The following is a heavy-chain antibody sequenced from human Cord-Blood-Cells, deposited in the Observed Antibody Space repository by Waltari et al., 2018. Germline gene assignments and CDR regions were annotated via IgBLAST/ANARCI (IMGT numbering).Heavy chain of an antibody. Sequence: QVQLVQSGAEVKKPGASVKVSCKASGYTFTSYAMHWVRQAPGQRLEWMGWINAGNGNKKYSQKFQGRVTITRDTSASTAYMELSSLRSEDTAVYYCARDHYDYIWGSYRSAFDYWGQGTLVTVSS. D-gene: IGHD3-16*02. CDR3: ARDHYDYIWGSYRSAFDY. CDR1: GYTFTSYA. CDR2: INAGNGNK. V-gene: IGHV1-3*01. J-gene: IGHJ4*02.